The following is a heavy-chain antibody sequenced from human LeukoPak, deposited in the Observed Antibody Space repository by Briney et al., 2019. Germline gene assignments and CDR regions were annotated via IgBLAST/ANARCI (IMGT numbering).Heavy chain of an antibody. V-gene: IGHV3-49*04. D-gene: IGHD3-22*01. CDR1: GFTFGDYA. Sequence: GGSLRLSCTASGFTFGDYAMSWVRQAPGKGLEWVGFIRSKAYGGTTEYAASVKGRFTISRDDSKSIAYLQMNSLKTEDTAVYYCTRGHSSGYYTLDYWGQGTLVTVSS. CDR3: TRGHSSGYYTLDY. J-gene: IGHJ4*02. CDR2: IRSKAYGGTT.